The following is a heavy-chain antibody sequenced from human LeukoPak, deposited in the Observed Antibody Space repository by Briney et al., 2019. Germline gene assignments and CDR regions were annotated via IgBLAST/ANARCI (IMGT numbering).Heavy chain of an antibody. V-gene: IGHV3-48*03. CDR3: ARAPTTVTTLAAGYMDV. Sequence: GGSLRLSCAASGFSFSSYEMNWVRQAPGKGLEWVSYISSSGSTIYYADSVKGRFTISRDNATNSLYLQMNSLRAEDTAVYYCARAPTTVTTLAAGYMDVWGKGTTVTISS. J-gene: IGHJ6*03. CDR2: ISSSGSTI. CDR1: GFSFSSYE. D-gene: IGHD4-17*01.